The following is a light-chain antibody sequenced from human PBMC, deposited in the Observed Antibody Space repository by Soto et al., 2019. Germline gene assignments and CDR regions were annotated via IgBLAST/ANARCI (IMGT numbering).Light chain of an antibody. CDR3: QKRHMWPIK. CDR2: GAS. CDR1: QSLTNTY. Sequence: EIVLTHSPATLSFSPCERVTLSFRSSQSLTNTYLAWYQKKPGQPPRLLIYGASSRATGIPDRFSGSGSGTDFTLTISSLEPEDSAVYYCQKRHMWPIKFGQGTQLEIK. V-gene: IGKV3D-20*02. J-gene: IGKJ5*01.